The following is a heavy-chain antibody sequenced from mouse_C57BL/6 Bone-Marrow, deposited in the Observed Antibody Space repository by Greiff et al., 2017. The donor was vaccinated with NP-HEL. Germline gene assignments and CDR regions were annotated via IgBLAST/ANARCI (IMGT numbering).Heavy chain of an antibody. CDR3: ARDYYGSSYWYFYV. V-gene: IGHV1-50*01. J-gene: IGHJ1*03. D-gene: IGHD1-1*01. CDR2: IDPSDSYT. CDR1: GYTFTSYW. Sequence: QVQLQQPGAELVKPGASVKLSCKASGYTFTSYWMQWVKQRPGQGLEWIGEIDPSDSYTNYNQKFKGKATLTVDTSSSTAYMQLSSLTSEDSAVYYCARDYYGSSYWYFYVGGTGTTVTVSA.